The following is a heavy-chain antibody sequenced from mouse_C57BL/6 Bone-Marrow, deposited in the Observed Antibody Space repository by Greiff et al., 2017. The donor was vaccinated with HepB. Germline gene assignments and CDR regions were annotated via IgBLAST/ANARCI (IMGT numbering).Heavy chain of an antibody. Sequence: QVQLQQSGAELVKPGASVKISCKASGYAFSSYWMNWVKQRPGKGLEWIGQIYPGDGDTNYNGKFTGKATLTADKSSSTAYMQLSSLTSEDSAVYFCASGPSTMITTSYFDYWGQGTTLTVSS. V-gene: IGHV1-80*01. CDR1: GYAFSSYW. D-gene: IGHD2-4*01. CDR2: IYPGDGDT. CDR3: ASGPSTMITTSYFDY. J-gene: IGHJ2*01.